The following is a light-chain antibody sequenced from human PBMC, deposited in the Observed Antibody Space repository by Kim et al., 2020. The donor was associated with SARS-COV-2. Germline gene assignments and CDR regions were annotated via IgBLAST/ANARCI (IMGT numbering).Light chain of an antibody. J-gene: IGKJ1*01. CDR1: QTVTSRY. CDR3: QQYGSPLHT. Sequence: EIVLTQSPGTLSLSPGERATLVCRASQTVTSRYFAWYQQKPGQPPKLLIYAASRRATGIPDRFSGTGSGTDFTLTIDGLESEDFGVYYCQQYGSPLHTFGHGTKVDIK. CDR2: AAS. V-gene: IGKV3-20*01.